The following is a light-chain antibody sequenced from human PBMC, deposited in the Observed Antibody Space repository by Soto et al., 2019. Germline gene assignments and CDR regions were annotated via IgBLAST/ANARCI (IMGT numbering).Light chain of an antibody. CDR1: SSDDGGYNY. J-gene: IGLJ3*02. CDR3: CSSAGTYTAV. CDR2: DVS. V-gene: IGLV2-11*01. Sequence: QSALTQPRSVSGSPGQSVTISCTGTSSDDGGYNYVSWYQQHPGKAPKLIIYDVSKRPSGVPDRFSGSKSGNTASLTISGLQAEDEADYYCCSSAGTYTAVFGGGTKLTVL.